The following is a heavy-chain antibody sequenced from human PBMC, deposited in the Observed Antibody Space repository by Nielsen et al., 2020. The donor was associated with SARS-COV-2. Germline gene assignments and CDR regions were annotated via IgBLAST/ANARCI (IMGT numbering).Heavy chain of an antibody. CDR1: GFTFDDYA. J-gene: IGHJ3*02. V-gene: IGHV3-9*01. CDR3: AKALKLGNFALDI. D-gene: IGHD7-27*01. CDR2: ISWNSGSI. Sequence: SLKISCAASGFTFDDYAMHWVRQAPGKGLEWVSGISWNSGSIGYADSVKGRFTISRDNAKNSLYLQMNSLRAEDTALYYCAKALKLGNFALDIWGQGTMVTVSS.